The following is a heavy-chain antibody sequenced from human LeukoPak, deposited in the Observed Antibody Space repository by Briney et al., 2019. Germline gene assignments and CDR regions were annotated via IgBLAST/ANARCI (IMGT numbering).Heavy chain of an antibody. V-gene: IGHV3-23*01. CDR2: ISGSGGST. D-gene: IGHD3-22*01. CDR3: AKDMGITMIVVAADY. CDR1: GFTFSSYA. Sequence: GGSLRLSCAASGFTFSSYAMTWVRQAPGKGLEWVSAISGSGGSTYYADSVKGRFTISRDNSKNTLYLQMNSLRAEDTAVYYCAKDMGITMIVVAADYWGQGTLVTVSS. J-gene: IGHJ4*02.